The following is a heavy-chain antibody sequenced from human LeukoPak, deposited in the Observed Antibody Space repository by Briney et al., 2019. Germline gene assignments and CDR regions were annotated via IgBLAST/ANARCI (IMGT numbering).Heavy chain of an antibody. J-gene: IGHJ4*02. CDR2: ITSNGDNT. Sequence: GGSLRLSCAASGFTFSTYAMHWVRQAPGKGLEYVSSITSNGDNTFYANPVKGRFTISRDNSKNTLYLQMCSLRAEDMAVYYCARDRSGSGDYWGQGTLVTVSS. CDR3: ARDRSGSGDY. V-gene: IGHV3-64*01. CDR1: GFTFSTYA. D-gene: IGHD2-15*01.